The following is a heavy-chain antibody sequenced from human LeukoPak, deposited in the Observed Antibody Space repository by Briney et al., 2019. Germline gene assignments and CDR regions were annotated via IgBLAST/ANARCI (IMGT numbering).Heavy chain of an antibody. CDR1: GFIFDDYT. J-gene: IGHJ4*02. CDR2: ISWDGGNS. CDR3: AKARKRGYAYGSVDS. Sequence: GGSLRLSCAASGFIFDDYTMHWVRQAPAKGLEWVSVISWDGGNSFYADSVKGRFTVSRDNNRKSLYLQMHGLRPEDTAFYYCAKARKRGYAYGSVDSWGQGTLVTVSS. D-gene: IGHD5-18*01. V-gene: IGHV3-43*01.